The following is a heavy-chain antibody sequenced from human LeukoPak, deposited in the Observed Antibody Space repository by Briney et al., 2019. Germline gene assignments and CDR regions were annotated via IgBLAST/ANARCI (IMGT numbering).Heavy chain of an antibody. CDR3: ARETSSEIIGGMDV. V-gene: IGHV3-30*02. D-gene: IGHD3-22*01. J-gene: IGHJ6*02. CDR2: IQTDGNPK. CDR1: GFIFSNSG. Sequence: QPGGSLRLSCAASGFIFSNSGMHWVRQAPGKGLEWVAFIQTDGNPKYYADSVRGRFTISRDNFKKTCYLQMDSLRVEDTAVYCCARETSSEIIGGMDVRGQGTTVTVTS.